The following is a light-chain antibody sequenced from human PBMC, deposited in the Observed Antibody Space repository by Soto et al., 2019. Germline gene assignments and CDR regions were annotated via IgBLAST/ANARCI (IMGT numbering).Light chain of an antibody. CDR1: SSDVGAYNY. J-gene: IGLJ2*01. Sequence: QSVLTQPASVSGSPGQSITISCTGTSSDVGAYNYVSWYQQHPGKAPKLMIYEVNNRPSGVSNRFSGSKSGNTASLTISGLQAEDEADYYCNSYTSSSTLAFGGGTQRTVL. CDR2: EVN. V-gene: IGLV2-14*01. CDR3: NSYTSSSTLA.